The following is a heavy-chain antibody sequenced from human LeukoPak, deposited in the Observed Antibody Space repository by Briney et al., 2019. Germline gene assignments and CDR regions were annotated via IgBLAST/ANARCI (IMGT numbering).Heavy chain of an antibody. CDR2: ISSSGSTI. CDR3: ARVRTRIVVDY. J-gene: IGHJ4*02. CDR1: GFTFSDYY. D-gene: IGHD3-22*01. V-gene: IGHV3-11*01. Sequence: GGSLRLSCAAPGFTFSDYYMSWIRQAPGKGLEWVSYISSSGSTIYYADSVKGRFTISRDNAKNSLYLQMNSLRAEDTAVYYCARVRTRIVVDYWGQGTLVTVSS.